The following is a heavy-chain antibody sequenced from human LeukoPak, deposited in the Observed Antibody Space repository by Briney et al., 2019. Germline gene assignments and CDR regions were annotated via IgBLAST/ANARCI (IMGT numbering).Heavy chain of an antibody. CDR3: ARAIRVAIFDY. CDR2: IYYSGSI. J-gene: IGHJ4*02. V-gene: IGHV4-39*07. D-gene: IGHD2-21*01. Sequence: SETLSLTCTVSGGSISSSSYYWGWIRQPPGKGLQWIGRIYYSGSIYYNPSLKSRVTISIDTSKNQFSLKLSSVTAADTAIYYCARAIRVAIFDYWGQGTLVTVSS. CDR1: GGSISSSSYY.